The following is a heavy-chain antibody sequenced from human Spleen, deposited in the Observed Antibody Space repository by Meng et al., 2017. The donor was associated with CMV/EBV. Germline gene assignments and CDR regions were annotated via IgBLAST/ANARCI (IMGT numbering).Heavy chain of an antibody. J-gene: IGHJ6*02. D-gene: IGHD6-13*01. CDR2: IYPGDSDT. Sequence: GESLKISCKGSGYSFTSYWIGWVRQMPGKGLEWMGIIYPGDSDTRYSPSFQGQVTISADKSISTAYLQWSSLKASDTAMYYCARHRRIAAAGTDYYYGMDVWGQGTTVTVSS. CDR3: ARHRRIAAAGTDYYYGMDV. V-gene: IGHV5-51*01. CDR1: GYSFTSYW.